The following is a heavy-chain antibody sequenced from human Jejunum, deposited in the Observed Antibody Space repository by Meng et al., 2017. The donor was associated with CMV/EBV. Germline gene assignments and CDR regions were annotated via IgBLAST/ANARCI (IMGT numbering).Heavy chain of an antibody. CDR1: AYTFTNYD. D-gene: IGHD4-23*01. Sequence: SAYTFTNYDINWVRQATGQGLEWMGWMNPTSGNTGSAQKFQGRVILTRDISISTAYMELSNLRSEDSAIYYCARDYGGNSGWFDPWGQGTLVTVSS. CDR3: ARDYGGNSGWFDP. J-gene: IGHJ5*02. CDR2: MNPTSGNT. V-gene: IGHV1-8*01.